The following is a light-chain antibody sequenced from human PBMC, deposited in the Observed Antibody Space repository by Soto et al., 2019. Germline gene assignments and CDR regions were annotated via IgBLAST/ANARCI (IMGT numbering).Light chain of an antibody. Sequence: EIVLTQSPGTLSLSPGERATLSCRASQSVSSSYLAWYQQKPGQAPRLLIYGASSRATGIPDRFSGSGSGTDFTLTINRLEPEDFAVYYWQQYGSSITFGQWTRLEIK. CDR2: GAS. CDR3: QQYGSSIT. V-gene: IGKV3-20*01. J-gene: IGKJ5*01. CDR1: QSVSSSY.